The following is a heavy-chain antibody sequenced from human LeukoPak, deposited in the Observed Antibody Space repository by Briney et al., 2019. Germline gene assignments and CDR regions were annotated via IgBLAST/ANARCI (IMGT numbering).Heavy chain of an antibody. CDR3: ASLSYGYGLYYYDSSGHDY. J-gene: IGHJ4*02. CDR2: IYHSGST. CDR1: GGSISSGGYY. V-gene: IGHV4-30-2*01. D-gene: IGHD3-22*01. Sequence: SETLSLTCTVSGGSISSGGYYWSWIRQPPGKGLEWIGYIYHSGSTYYNPSLKSRVTISVDTSKNQFSLKLSSVTAADTAVYYCASLSYGYGLYYYDSSGHDYWGQGTLVTVSS.